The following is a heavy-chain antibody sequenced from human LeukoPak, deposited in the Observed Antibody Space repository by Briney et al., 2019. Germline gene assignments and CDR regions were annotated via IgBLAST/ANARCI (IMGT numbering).Heavy chain of an antibody. D-gene: IGHD2-21*01. CDR2: INPNSGGT. CDR1: GYTFTGYY. Sequence: ASVKVSCKASGYTFTGYYMHWVRQAPGQGLEWMGWINPNSGGTSSAQKFQGRVTMTRDTSITTVYMEVSWLTSDDTAIYYCARADRLHGGPYLIGPWGQGTLVTVSS. CDR3: ARADRLHGGPYLIGP. J-gene: IGHJ5*02. V-gene: IGHV1-2*02.